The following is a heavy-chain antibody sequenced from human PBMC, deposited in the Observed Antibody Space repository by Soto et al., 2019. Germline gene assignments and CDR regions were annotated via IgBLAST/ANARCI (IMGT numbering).Heavy chain of an antibody. CDR1: GGSISSYY. D-gene: IGHD6-19*01. J-gene: IGHJ4*02. CDR2: IYYSGST. V-gene: IGHV4-59*01. Sequence: QVQLQESGPGLVKPSETLSLTCTVSGGSISSYYWSWIRQAPGKGLEWIGYIYYSGSTNYNPSLKSRVTISVDTSKNQFSRTLSSVTAADTAVYYCARVAGAVAFNWGQGTLVTVSS. CDR3: ARVAGAVAFN.